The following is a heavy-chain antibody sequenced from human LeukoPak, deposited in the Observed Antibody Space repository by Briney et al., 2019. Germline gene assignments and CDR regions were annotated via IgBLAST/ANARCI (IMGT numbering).Heavy chain of an antibody. CDR3: ATYSSLNRREFQY. Sequence: SETLSLTCAVYGGSFSGYYWSWIRQPPGKGLEWIGEINHSGSTNYNPSLKSRVTISVDTSKNQFSLKLSSVTAADTAVYYCATYSSLNRREFQYWGQGTLLTVSS. CDR2: INHSGST. D-gene: IGHD3-22*01. J-gene: IGHJ1*01. V-gene: IGHV4-34*01. CDR1: GGSFSGYY.